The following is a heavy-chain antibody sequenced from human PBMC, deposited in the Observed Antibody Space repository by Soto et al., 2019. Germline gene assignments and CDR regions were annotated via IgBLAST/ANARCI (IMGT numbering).Heavy chain of an antibody. CDR2: ISYDGSNK. D-gene: IGHD6-19*01. Sequence: PGGSLRLSCAASGFTFSSYAMHWVRQAPGKGLEWVAVISYDGSNKYYADSVKGRFTISRDNSKNTLYLQMNSLRAEDTAVYYCAREEYSSGWSRADYWGQGTMV. V-gene: IGHV3-30-3*01. CDR3: AREEYSSGWSRADY. J-gene: IGHJ4*02. CDR1: GFTFSSYA.